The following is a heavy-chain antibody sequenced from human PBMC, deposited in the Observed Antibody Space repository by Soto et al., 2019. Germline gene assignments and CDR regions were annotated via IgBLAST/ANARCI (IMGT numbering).Heavy chain of an antibody. J-gene: IGHJ4*02. D-gene: IGHD6-13*01. Sequence: PSETLSLTCTVSGGSISSYYLSWIRQPPGKGLEWIGYIYYSGSTNYNPSLKSRVTISVDTSKNQFSLKLSSVTAADTAVYYCARGRSAGNRGRFDYWGQGTLVTVSS. CDR3: ARGRSAGNRGRFDY. V-gene: IGHV4-59*01. CDR2: IYYSGST. CDR1: GGSISSYY.